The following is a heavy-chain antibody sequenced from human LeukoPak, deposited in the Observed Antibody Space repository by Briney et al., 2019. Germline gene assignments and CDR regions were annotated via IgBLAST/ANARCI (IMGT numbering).Heavy chain of an antibody. V-gene: IGHV4-61*02. J-gene: IGHJ4*02. D-gene: IGHD1-26*01. Sequence: SETLSLTCIVSDGSITSGNYYWTWIRQPAGKGLEWIGRIHVSGSTDYNPSLKSRVTISVDTSKNQFSLKLSSVTAADTAVYYCARHKPGATIDYWGQGTLVTVSS. CDR1: DGSITSGNYY. CDR3: ARHKPGATIDY. CDR2: IHVSGST.